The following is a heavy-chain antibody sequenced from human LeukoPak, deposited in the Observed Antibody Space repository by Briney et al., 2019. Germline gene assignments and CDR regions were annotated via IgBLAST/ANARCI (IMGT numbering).Heavy chain of an antibody. CDR2: IYSGGST. D-gene: IGHD3-10*01. CDR3: ARDRGGSHRPDDAFDI. V-gene: IGHV3-66*01. Sequence: GGSLRLSCAASGFTVSSNYMRWVRQAPGKGLEWVSVIYSGGSTYYADSVKGRFTISRYNSKNTLYLQMNSLRAEDTAVYYCARDRGGSHRPDDAFDIWGQGTMVTVSS. J-gene: IGHJ3*02. CDR1: GFTVSSNY.